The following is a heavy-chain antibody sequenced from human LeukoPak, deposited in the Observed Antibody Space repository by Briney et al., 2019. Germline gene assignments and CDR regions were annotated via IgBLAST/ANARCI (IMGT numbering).Heavy chain of an antibody. D-gene: IGHD5-12*01. CDR2: IYYGGST. CDR3: ARRQYSDNGFDY. Sequence: PSETLSLTCTASGCSISSSSYSWGWIRQPPGKGLEWIGNIYYGGSTYYNPSLKSRVTISVDTSKNQFSLKLSSVTAADTAVYYCARRQYSDNGFDYWGQGTLVTVSS. J-gene: IGHJ4*02. V-gene: IGHV4-39*01. CDR1: GCSISSSSYS.